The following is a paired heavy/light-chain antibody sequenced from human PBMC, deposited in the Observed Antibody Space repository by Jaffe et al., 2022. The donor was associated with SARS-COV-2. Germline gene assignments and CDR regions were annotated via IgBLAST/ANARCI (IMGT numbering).Heavy chain of an antibody. CDR2: ISGSGAGA. CDR1: GFTFSSYG. J-gene: IGHJ4*02. D-gene: IGHD3-10*01. V-gene: IGHV3-23*01. Sequence: EVQLLESGGGLVQPGGSLRLSCAASGFTFSSYGMSWVRQAPGKGLEWVSGISGSGAGAYYAGSVKGRFTISRDNSKNTVYLQMNSLRDDDTALYYCAKDWGYGSGTYSIYYFDYWGQGILVTVSS. CDR3: AKDWGYGSGTYSIYYFDY.
Light chain of an antibody. CDR3: QQYGSSPRT. V-gene: IGKV3-20*01. Sequence: EIVLTQSPGTLSLSPGESATLSCRASQSVSSSSLAWYQQKPGQAPRLLIYDSSSRATGIPDRFSGSGSGTDFILTISRLEPEDFAAYYCQQYGSSPRTFGQGTKVQIK. J-gene: IGKJ1*01. CDR1: QSVSSSS. CDR2: DSS.